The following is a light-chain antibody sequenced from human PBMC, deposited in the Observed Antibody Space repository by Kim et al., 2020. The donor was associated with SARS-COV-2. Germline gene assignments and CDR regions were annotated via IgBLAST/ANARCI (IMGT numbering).Light chain of an antibody. Sequence: QSALTQPASVSGSPGQSITISCTGTSSDVGAFNYVSWFQQYPGKAPKLMLSAVTSRSSAVPNRFSGSKSGNTAYLTISGLQAEDEADYYCSSFTTSRTYLFGTGTKVTVL. CDR2: AVT. J-gene: IGLJ1*01. CDR3: SSFTTSRTYL. V-gene: IGLV2-14*03. CDR1: SSDVGAFNY.